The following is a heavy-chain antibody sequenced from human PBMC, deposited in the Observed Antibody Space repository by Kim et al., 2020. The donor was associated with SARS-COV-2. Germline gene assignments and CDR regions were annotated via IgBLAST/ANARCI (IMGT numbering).Heavy chain of an antibody. D-gene: IGHD3-22*01. J-gene: IGHJ1*01. CDR3: ARGQLPRSYYYDSKFFQH. V-gene: IGHV3-21*01. CDR2: ISSSSSYI. Sequence: GGSLRLSCAASGFTFSSYSMNWVRQAPGKGLEWVSSISSSSSYIYYADSVKGRFTISRDNAKNSLYLQMNSLRAEDTAVYYCARGQLPRSYYYDSKFFQHWGQGTLVTVSS. CDR1: GFTFSSYS.